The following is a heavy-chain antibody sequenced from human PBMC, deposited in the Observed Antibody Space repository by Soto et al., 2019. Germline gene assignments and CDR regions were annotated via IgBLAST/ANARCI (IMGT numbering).Heavy chain of an antibody. CDR1: GYTFTDSH. CDR2: INPKTGDT. J-gene: IGHJ4*02. CDR3: ERDPPRYFTSSPEGAGL. D-gene: IGHD2-21*01. Sequence: ASVKVSCKAPGYTFTDSHIHWVRQASGQGLEWLGWINPKTGDTNYPQKFQGRITMTRDTSMSTAYMELTNLTSDDTAVYYCERDPPRYFTSSPEGAGLWGQGTLVTVSS. V-gene: IGHV1-2*02.